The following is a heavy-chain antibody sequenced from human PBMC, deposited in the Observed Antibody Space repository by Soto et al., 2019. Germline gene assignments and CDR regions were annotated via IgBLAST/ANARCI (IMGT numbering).Heavy chain of an antibody. CDR1: GFTFSNYD. Sequence: TGGSLRLSCAASGFTFSNYDMSWVRQAPGKGLEWVSTISGGGGRIYYADSVKGRFTISRDNSKNTLYLQMNSLRAEDTAVYYCARRPEPDGYYDFWSGYYSLDYWGQGTLVTVSS. V-gene: IGHV3-23*01. CDR2: ISGGGGRI. CDR3: ARRPEPDGYYDFWSGYYSLDY. D-gene: IGHD3-3*01. J-gene: IGHJ4*02.